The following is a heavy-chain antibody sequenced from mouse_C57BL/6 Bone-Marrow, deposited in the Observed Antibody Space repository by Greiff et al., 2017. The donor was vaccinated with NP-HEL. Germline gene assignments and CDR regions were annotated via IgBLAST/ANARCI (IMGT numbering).Heavy chain of an antibody. D-gene: IGHD1-1*01. V-gene: IGHV1-7*01. CDR1: GYTFTSYW. CDR2: INPSSGYP. CDR3: VYGWFAY. Sequence: VQLQQSGAELAKPGASVKLSCKASGYTFTSYWMHWVKQRPGQGLEWIGYINPSSGYPKYNQKFKDKATLTADKSSSTAYMQLSSLTDEDSAVYYCVYGWFAYWGQGTLVTVSA. J-gene: IGHJ3*01.